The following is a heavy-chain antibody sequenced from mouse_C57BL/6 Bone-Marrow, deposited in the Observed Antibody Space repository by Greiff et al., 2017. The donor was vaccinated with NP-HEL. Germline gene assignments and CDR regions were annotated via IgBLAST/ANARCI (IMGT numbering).Heavy chain of an antibody. CDR1: GYTFTSYW. D-gene: IGHD1-2*01. CDR2: IYPGNGDT. Sequence: EVKLQQSGTVLARPGASVKISCKTSGYTFTSYWMHWVKQRPGQGLEWIGRIYPGNGDTSYNEKFKGKATLTAGKSASTAYMELSSLTNEDSAVYYCARGYDDGNWNAMDYWGQGTLVTVSA. J-gene: IGHJ4*01. V-gene: IGHV1-5*01. CDR3: ARGYDDGNWNAMDY.